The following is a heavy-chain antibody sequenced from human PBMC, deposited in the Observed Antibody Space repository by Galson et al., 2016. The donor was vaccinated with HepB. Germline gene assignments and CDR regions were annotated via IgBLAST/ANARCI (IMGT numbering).Heavy chain of an antibody. CDR1: GFTFSDYW. Sequence: SLRLSCAASGFTFSDYWMSWVRQTPGKGLEWVVNIKQDGSEKSYVDSVKGRFTISRDNARNSLYLQMNSLRAEDTAVYYCARDRYVGDTWGYHNIGYWGQGTLVTVSS. J-gene: IGHJ4*02. CDR2: IKQDGSEK. V-gene: IGHV3-7*01. D-gene: IGHD2-21*01. CDR3: ARDRYVGDTWGYHNIGY.